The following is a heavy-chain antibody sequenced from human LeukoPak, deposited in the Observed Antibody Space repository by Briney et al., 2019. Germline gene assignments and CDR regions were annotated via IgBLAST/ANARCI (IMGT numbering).Heavy chain of an antibody. V-gene: IGHV6-1*01. CDR3: ARRLTQYDCFDP. CDR2: TYYRSTWYN. Sequence: SQTLSLTCAISGDSVSSNSVTWNWIRQSPSRGLEWLGRTYYRSTWYNDYAISVRGRITVNPDTSKNQFSLHLNSVTPEDTAVYYCARRLTQYDCFDPWGQGILVTVSS. D-gene: IGHD2-2*01. CDR1: GDSVSSNSVT. J-gene: IGHJ5*02.